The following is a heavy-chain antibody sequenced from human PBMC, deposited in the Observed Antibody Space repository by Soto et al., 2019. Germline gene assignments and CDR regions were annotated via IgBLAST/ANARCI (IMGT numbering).Heavy chain of an antibody. CDR2: MHYSGDT. Sequence: QVLLQESGPGVLKPSETLSLTCSVSGGYISSYYSTWIRQTPGKGLEWIASMHYSGDTHYNPSLKSRVTISVDTSNNQFSLKMSYVTAADTAVYYCARLTGMTTATTDRGFDPWGQGTLVTVSS. V-gene: IGHV4-39*01. CDR1: GGYISSYY. CDR3: ARLTGMTTATTDRGFDP. J-gene: IGHJ5*02. D-gene: IGHD4-17*01.